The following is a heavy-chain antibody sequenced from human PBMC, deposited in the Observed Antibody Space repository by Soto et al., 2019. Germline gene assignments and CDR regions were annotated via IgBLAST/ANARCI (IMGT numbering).Heavy chain of an antibody. CDR2: INHSGST. Sequence: AFLLLIDGMCVVSGKGEYLGCLRMPPGKGLEWIGEINHSGSTNYNPSLTSRVTISVDTSKNQFSLKLSSVTAADAAVYYCARETAFRLRLRSACLEFWRNRSFD. CDR3: ARETAFRLRLRSACLEFWRNRSFD. V-gene: IGHV4-34*01. CDR1: VVSGKGEY. J-gene: IGHJ2*01. D-gene: IGHD5-12*01.